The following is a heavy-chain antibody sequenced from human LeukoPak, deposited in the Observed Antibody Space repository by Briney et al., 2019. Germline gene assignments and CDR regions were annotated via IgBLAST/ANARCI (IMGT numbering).Heavy chain of an antibody. CDR2: VSHSGAT. D-gene: IGHD5-24*01. V-gene: IGHV4-38-2*01. CDR1: GYSITRGYH. J-gene: IGHJ3*01. Sequence: SETLSLTCVVSGYSITRGYHWAWIRQPPGKGLEWIGRVSHSGATYYNPPRKSRVTVSVDTSKSQFYLKLSSVTAADTAVYYCASHNDGYNYAFDAWGQGTMVTVSS. CDR3: ASHNDGYNYAFDA.